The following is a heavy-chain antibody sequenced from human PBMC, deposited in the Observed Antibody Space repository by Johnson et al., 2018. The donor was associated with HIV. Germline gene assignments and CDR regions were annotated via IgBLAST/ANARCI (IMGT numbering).Heavy chain of an antibody. Sequence: VQLVESGGGVVQPGRSLRLSCAASGFSFSSYAMHWVRQAPAKGLEWVAVISYDGSDKDYGDSAKGRFSISRDSSKNTLYLQMNSLRAEDTAVYYCARGSRYTYDNDDVYLLQAFDIWGQGTVVTVSS. D-gene: IGHD3-16*01. V-gene: IGHV3-30*04. CDR2: ISYDGSDK. CDR1: GFSFSSYA. CDR3: ARGSRYTYDNDDVYLLQAFDI. J-gene: IGHJ3*02.